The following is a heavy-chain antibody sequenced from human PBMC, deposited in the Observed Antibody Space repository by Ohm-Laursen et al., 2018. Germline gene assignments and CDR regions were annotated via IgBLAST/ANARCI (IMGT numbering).Heavy chain of an antibody. CDR1: GFTFDAYA. CDR3: AKGILMAGPDAFDI. D-gene: IGHD2-8*01. CDR2: ITWNSGSI. Sequence: SLRLSCAASGFTFDAYAMHWVRQAPGKGLEWVSGITWNSGSIGYADSVKGRFTISRDNAKTSLYLQMNSLRAEDTALYYCAKGILMAGPDAFDIWGQGTMVTVSS. V-gene: IGHV3-9*01. J-gene: IGHJ3*02.